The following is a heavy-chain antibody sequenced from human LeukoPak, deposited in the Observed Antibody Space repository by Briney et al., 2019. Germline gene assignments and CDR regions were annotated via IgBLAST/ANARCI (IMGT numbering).Heavy chain of an antibody. CDR1: GGSISSSSYY. J-gene: IGHJ4*02. Sequence: SETLSLTCTVSGGSISSSSYYWGWIRQPPGKGLEWIGSIYHSGSTYYNPSLKSRVTISVDTSKNQFSLKLSSVTAADTAVYYCARDHLTGDADYWGQGTLVTVSS. CDR3: ARDHLTGDADY. D-gene: IGHD7-27*01. V-gene: IGHV4-39*07. CDR2: IYHSGST.